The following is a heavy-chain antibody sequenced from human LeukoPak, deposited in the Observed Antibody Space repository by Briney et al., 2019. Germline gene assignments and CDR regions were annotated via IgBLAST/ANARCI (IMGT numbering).Heavy chain of an antibody. J-gene: IGHJ4*02. Sequence: GASVRVSCKASGATFTTYTISWVRQAPGHRLEWMGRIIPILGIANYAQKFQGRVTITADKSTSTAYMELSSLRSEDTAVCYCARYGNYYDSSGYGFDYWGQGTLVTVSS. CDR2: IIPILGIA. D-gene: IGHD3-22*01. V-gene: IGHV1-69*02. CDR3: ARYGNYYDSSGYGFDY. CDR1: GATFTTYT.